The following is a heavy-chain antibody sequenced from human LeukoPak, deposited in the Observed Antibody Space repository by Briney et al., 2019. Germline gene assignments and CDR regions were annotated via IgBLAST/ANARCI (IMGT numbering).Heavy chain of an antibody. CDR1: GYTFTSYG. Sequence: ASVRVSCKASGYTFTSYGISWVRQAPGQGLEWMGWINPNSGGTNYAQKFQGRVTMTRDTSISTAYMELNRLRSDDTAVYYCARGANWNNLDCWGQGTLVTVST. D-gene: IGHD1/OR15-1a*01. J-gene: IGHJ4*02. V-gene: IGHV1-2*02. CDR3: ARGANWNNLDC. CDR2: INPNSGGT.